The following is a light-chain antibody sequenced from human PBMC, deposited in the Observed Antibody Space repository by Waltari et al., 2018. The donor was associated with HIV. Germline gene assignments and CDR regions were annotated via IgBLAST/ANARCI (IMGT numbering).Light chain of an antibody. CDR1: SSNTGAGYD. Sequence: QSVLTQPPSVSGAPGQRVTISCTGSSSNTGAGYDVHWYQQLPGTAPRLLIYDNTIRPAGVHDRFSGSKSGTSASLAIAGLQDEDEAVYYCQSYDRSLSVWVFGGGTKVTVL. CDR2: DNT. V-gene: IGLV1-40*01. J-gene: IGLJ3*02. CDR3: QSYDRSLSVWV.